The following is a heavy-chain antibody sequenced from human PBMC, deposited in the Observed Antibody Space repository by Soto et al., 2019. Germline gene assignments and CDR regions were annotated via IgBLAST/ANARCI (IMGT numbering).Heavy chain of an antibody. D-gene: IGHD5-12*01. Sequence: ASVKVSCKASGYTFTSYAMHWVRQAPGQGLEWMGIINPSGGSTSYAQKFQGRVTMTRDTSTSTVYMELSSLRSEDTAVYYRARGFLGGYNYRMNYYYGMDVWGQGTTVTVSS. J-gene: IGHJ6*02. CDR3: ARGFLGGYNYRMNYYYGMDV. V-gene: IGHV1-46*03. CDR1: GYTFTSYA. CDR2: INPSGGST.